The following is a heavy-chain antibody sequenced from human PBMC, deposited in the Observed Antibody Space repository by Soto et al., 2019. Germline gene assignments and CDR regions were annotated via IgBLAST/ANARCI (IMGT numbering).Heavy chain of an antibody. V-gene: IGHV3-21*01. D-gene: IGHD6-19*01. J-gene: IGHJ4*02. CDR3: ARGPAVAGPADY. CDR1: GFTFRNYS. CDR2: ISSLSSVM. Sequence: PGGSLRLSCGASGFTFRNYSMNWVRQAPGKGLEWISSISSLSSVMHYIDSVKGRFTISKDNARNSVFLQMNSLRVEDTAVYYCARGPAVAGPADYWGRGTLVTVSS.